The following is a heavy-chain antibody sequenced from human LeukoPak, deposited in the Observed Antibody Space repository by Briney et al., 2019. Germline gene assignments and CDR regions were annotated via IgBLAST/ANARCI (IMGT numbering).Heavy chain of an antibody. J-gene: IGHJ4*02. D-gene: IGHD4-17*01. CDR3: ARAVDYAMN. V-gene: IGHV5-51*01. CDR2: IYPGDSHT. CDR1: GYSFTSYW. Sequence: GESLKISCKGSGYSFTSYWIAWVRQMPGKGLEWMGIIYPGDSHTRYSPSFQGQVTISVDNSINTAYLQWSTLKASDTAMYYCARAVDYAMNWGQGTLVTVSS.